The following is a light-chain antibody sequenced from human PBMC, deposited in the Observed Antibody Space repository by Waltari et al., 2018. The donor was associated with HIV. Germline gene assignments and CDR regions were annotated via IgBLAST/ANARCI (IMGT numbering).Light chain of an antibody. CDR1: SSDVGGYNY. V-gene: IGLV2-14*01. CDR2: DVN. J-gene: IGLJ3*02. Sequence: QSALTQPASVSGSPGQSITISCTGTSSDVGGYNYVSWYQQHPGKAPKLMIYDVNKRPSGVSNRFSGSRSAYTASLTISGLQAEDESTYYCSSYSSSSTIWVFGGGTKLTVL. CDR3: SSYSSSSTIWV.